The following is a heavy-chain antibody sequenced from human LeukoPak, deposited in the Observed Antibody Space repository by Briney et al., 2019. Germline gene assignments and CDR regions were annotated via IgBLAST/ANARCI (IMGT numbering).Heavy chain of an antibody. CDR1: GYTFTGYY. CDR2: INPNSGGT. CDR3: AKQRSGGSGWCMDY. D-gene: IGHD6-19*01. Sequence: ASVKVSCKASGYTFTGYYMHWVRQAPGQGLEWMGWINPNSGGTNYAQKFQGRVTMTRDTSISTAYMELNSLRAEDTAVYYCAKQRSGGSGWCMDYWGQGTLVTVSS. V-gene: IGHV1-2*02. J-gene: IGHJ4*02.